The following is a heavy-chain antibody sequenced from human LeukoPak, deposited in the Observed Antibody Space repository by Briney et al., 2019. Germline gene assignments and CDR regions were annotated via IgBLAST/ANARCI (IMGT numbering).Heavy chain of an antibody. Sequence: ASVKVSCKASGYTFTIYDINWVRQATGQGLEWMGWISAYNGNTNYAQKLQGRVTMTTDTSTSTAYMELRSLRSDDTAVYYCARDRVVAFDIWGQGTMVTVSS. V-gene: IGHV1-18*01. CDR1: GYTFTIYD. CDR2: ISAYNGNT. D-gene: IGHD2-15*01. J-gene: IGHJ3*02. CDR3: ARDRVVAFDI.